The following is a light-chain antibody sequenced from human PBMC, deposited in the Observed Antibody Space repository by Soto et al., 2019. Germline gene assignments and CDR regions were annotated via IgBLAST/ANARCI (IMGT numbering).Light chain of an antibody. CDR1: QSVSSSY. V-gene: IGKV3-20*01. CDR3: QQYGSSLWT. CDR2: GAS. J-gene: IGKJ1*01. Sequence: EIVLTQSPGTLSLSPGERATLSCRASQSVSSSYLAWYQQKPGQGPRLLIYGASSRATGIPDRFSGSGSGTDFNLTISRLEPEDFAVYYCQQYGSSLWTFGQGTKVEIK.